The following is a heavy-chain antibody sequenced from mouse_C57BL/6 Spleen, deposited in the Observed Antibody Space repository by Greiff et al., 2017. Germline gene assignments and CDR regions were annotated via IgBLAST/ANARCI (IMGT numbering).Heavy chain of an antibody. CDR1: GFTFSNYW. J-gene: IGHJ4*01. CDR3: TGGYYAMDY. CDR2: IRLKSDNYAT. V-gene: IGHV6-3*01. Sequence: EVKVEESGGGLVQPGGSMKLSCVASGFTFSNYWMNWVRQSPEKGLEWVAQIRLKSDNYATHYAESVKGRFTISRDDSKSSVYLQMNNLRAEDTEIYYCTGGYYAMDYWGQGTSVTVSS.